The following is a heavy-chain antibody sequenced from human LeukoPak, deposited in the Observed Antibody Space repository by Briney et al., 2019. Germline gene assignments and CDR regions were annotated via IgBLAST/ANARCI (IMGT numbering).Heavy chain of an antibody. J-gene: IGHJ4*02. Sequence: AGGSLRLSCAASGFTFSSYAMHWVRQAPGKGLEWVAVISYDESNKYYADSVKGRFTISRDNSKNTLYLQMNSLRAEDTAVYHCARDWELEGSGFDYWGQGTLVTVSS. V-gene: IGHV3-30*04. CDR3: ARDWELEGSGFDY. D-gene: IGHD1-26*01. CDR2: ISYDESNK. CDR1: GFTFSSYA.